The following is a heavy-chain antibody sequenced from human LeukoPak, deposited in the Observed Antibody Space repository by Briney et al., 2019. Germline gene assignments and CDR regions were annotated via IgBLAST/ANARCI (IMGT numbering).Heavy chain of an antibody. CDR3: ARLNGVVVPAANYYYYMDV. D-gene: IGHD2-2*01. CDR2: INWNGGST. CDR1: GFTFDDYG. J-gene: IGHJ6*03. V-gene: IGHV3-20*04. Sequence: GGSLRLSCAASGFTFDDYGMSWVRQAPGKGLEWVSGINWNGGSTGYADSVKGRFTISRDNAKNSLYLQMNSLRAEDTALYYCARLNGVVVPAANYYYYMDVWGKGTTVTVSS.